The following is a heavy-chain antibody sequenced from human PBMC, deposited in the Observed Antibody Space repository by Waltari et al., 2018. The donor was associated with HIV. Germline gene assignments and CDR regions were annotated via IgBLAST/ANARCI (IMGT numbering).Heavy chain of an antibody. CDR2: TRGKAYGGTS. J-gene: IGHJ4*02. CDR3: SLTMTGD. Sequence: DVRLVASGGKLIQPGRSLRLSCSTSGFTFGDYAMSWVRQGPGKGLEWVGFTRGKAYGGTSDYAASVKGRFTISRDDSRSIAYLQMTNLKIEDTGIYFCSLTMTGDWSQGTLVTVSS. V-gene: IGHV3-49*04. CDR1: GFTFGDYA. D-gene: IGHD3-9*01.